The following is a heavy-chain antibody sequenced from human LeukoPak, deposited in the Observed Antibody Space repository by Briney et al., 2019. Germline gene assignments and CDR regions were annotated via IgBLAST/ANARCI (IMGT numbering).Heavy chain of an antibody. CDR3: ARGRYDSSGPTDY. CDR2: IIPIFGTA. CDR1: GGTFSSSA. Sequence: SVKVSCKASGGTFSSSAISWVRQAPGQGLEWMGGIIPIFGTANYAQKFQGRVTITTDESTSTAYMELSSLRSEDTAVYYCARGRYDSSGPTDYWGQGTLVTVSS. J-gene: IGHJ4*02. D-gene: IGHD3-22*01. V-gene: IGHV1-69*05.